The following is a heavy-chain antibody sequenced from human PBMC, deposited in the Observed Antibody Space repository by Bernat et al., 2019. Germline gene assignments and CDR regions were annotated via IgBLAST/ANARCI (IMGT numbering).Heavy chain of an antibody. D-gene: IGHD6-19*01. J-gene: IGHJ4*02. CDR2: ISYDGSNK. Sequence: QVQLVESGGGVVQPGRSLRLSCAASGFSFSSYAMHWVRQAPGKGLEWVAVISYDGSNKYYADSVKGRFTISRDNSKNTLYLEMNRLRVEDTAVYYCVRPGPAYASGWYLDYWGQGTLLIVSS. CDR1: GFSFSSYA. CDR3: VRPGPAYASGWYLDY. V-gene: IGHV3-30-3*01.